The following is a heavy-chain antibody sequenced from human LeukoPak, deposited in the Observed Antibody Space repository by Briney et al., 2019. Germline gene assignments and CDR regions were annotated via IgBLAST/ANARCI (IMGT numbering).Heavy chain of an antibody. J-gene: IGHJ4*02. CDR2: INHSGST. CDR1: GGSFSGYY. CDR3: ARGQQKVDY. Sequence: PSETLSLTCAVYGGSFSGYYWSWIRQPPGKGLEWIGEINHSGSTNHNPSLKSRVTISVDTSKNQFSLKLSSVTAADTAVYYCARGQQKVDYWGQGTLVTVSS. V-gene: IGHV4-34*01.